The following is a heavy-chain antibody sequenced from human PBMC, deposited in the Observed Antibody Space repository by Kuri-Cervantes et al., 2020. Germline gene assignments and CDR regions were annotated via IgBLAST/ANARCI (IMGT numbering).Heavy chain of an antibody. CDR2: ITPGGIST. CDR3: ARDWSHAPFDY. D-gene: IGHD3-3*01. J-gene: IGHJ4*02. Sequence: GESLKISCAASGFTSSSYEMNWVRQAPGKGLEWVSYITPGGISTHYADSVKGRFTISRDNAKNSLYLQMNSLRAEDTAVYYCARDWSHAPFDYWGQGTLVTVSS. V-gene: IGHV3-48*03. CDR1: GFTSSSYE.